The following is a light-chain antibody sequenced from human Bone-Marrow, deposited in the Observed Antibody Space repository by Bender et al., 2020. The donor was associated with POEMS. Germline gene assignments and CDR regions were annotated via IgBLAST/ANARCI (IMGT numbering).Light chain of an antibody. CDR2: DVS. CDR3: SSYTTRTTFV. V-gene: IGLV2-14*03. Sequence: QSALTQPASVSGSPGQSITLTCTGTGTDIGTYNYVSWYQQHPPAAPRLIIFDVSNRASGFSNRFSGSKSGDTASLTISGLQAEDEADYYCSSYTTRTTFVFGSGTRVTVL. CDR1: GTDIGTYNY. J-gene: IGLJ1*01.